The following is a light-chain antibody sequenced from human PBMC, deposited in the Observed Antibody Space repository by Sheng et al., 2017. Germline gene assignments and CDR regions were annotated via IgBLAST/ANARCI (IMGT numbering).Light chain of an antibody. CDR1: QSISSY. Sequence: DIQMIQSPSSLSASVGDRVTITCRASQSISSYLTWYQQKAGKAPKLLIYAASSLQSGVPSRFTGSGSGTDFTLTISSLQPEDFATYYCQQSYSTPWTFGQRT. J-gene: IGKJ1*01. V-gene: IGKV1-39*01. CDR3: QQSYSTPWT. CDR2: AAS.